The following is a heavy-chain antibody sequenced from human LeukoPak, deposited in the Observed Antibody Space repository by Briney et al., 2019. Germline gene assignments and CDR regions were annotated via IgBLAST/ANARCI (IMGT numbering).Heavy chain of an antibody. CDR2: IYYDGST. CDR1: GGSITRYY. Sequence: SETLSLTCTVSGGSITRYYWSWIRQPPGQGLEWVGHIYYDGSTDYNSSLKSRVTISIGTSKNHFSLNLTSVTAADTAVYYCARSLGFYNDYSAYGHWGQGTLVTVAS. V-gene: IGHV4-59*08. CDR3: ARSLGFYNDYSAYGH. D-gene: IGHD1-1*01. J-gene: IGHJ1*01.